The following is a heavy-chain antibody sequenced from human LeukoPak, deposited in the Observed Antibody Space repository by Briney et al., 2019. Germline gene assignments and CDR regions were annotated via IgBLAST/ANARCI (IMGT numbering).Heavy chain of an antibody. J-gene: IGHJ5*02. V-gene: IGHV4-30-4*01. CDR1: GGSISSGDYY. Sequence: MPSETLSLTCTVSGGSISSGDYYWSWIRQPPGKGLEWIGYIYYSGSTYYNPSLKSRVTISVDTSKNQFSLKLSSVTAADTAVYYCARGGYDFWSGYLAPGNWFDPWGQGTLVTVSS. CDR2: IYYSGST. D-gene: IGHD3-3*01. CDR3: ARGGYDFWSGYLAPGNWFDP.